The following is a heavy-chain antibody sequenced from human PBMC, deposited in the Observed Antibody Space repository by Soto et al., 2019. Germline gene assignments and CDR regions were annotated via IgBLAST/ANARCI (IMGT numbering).Heavy chain of an antibody. D-gene: IGHD3-3*01. J-gene: IGHJ4*02. Sequence: GGSLRLSCAASGFTFSSYWMHWIRQAPGKGLVWVSRIKSDGSTTNYADSVKGRFTISRDNAKNTLYLQMNSLRAEDTAVYYCARGAFGAYFFDYLGQSTLVTVPQ. CDR2: IKSDGSTT. CDR1: GFTFSSYW. V-gene: IGHV3-74*01. CDR3: ARGAFGAYFFDY.